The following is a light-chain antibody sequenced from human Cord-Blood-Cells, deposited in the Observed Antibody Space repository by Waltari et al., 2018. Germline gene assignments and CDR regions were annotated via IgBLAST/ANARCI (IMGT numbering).Light chain of an antibody. V-gene: IGLV3-27*01. CDR2: KDS. J-gene: IGLJ2*01. CDR1: VLAKKY. CDR3: YSAAGEV. Sequence: SYELTQPSPVSVSPGQTARIPCPGDVLAKKYARWFQQKPGQAPGLVIYKDSERPSGIPERFSGSSSGTTVTLTISGAQVEDEADYYCYSAAGEVFGGGTKLTVL.